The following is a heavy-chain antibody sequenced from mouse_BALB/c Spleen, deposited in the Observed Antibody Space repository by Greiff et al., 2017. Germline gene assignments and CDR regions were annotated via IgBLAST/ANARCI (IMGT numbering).Heavy chain of an antibody. V-gene: IGHV14-3*02. CDR3: ASPLYGNYGPYAMDY. D-gene: IGHD2-10*02. CDR2: IDPANGNT. CDR1: GFNIKDTY. Sequence: VQLKQSGAELVKPGASVKLSCTASGFNIKDTYMHWVKQRPEQGLEWIGRIDPANGNTKYDPKFQGKATITADTSSNTAYLQLSSLTSEDTAVYYCASPLYGNYGPYAMDYWGQGTSVTVSS. J-gene: IGHJ4*01.